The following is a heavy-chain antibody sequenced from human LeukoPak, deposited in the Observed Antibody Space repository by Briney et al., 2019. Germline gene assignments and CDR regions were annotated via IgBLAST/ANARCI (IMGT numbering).Heavy chain of an antibody. CDR1: GFTFSSYW. Sequence: GGSLRLSCAASGFTFSSYWMHWVRQAPGKGLVWVSRINSDGSSTSYADSVKGRFIISRDNDKNTLYLQMNSLRAEDTAVYYCARAEFCSGGSCHNYWGQGTLVTVSS. CDR3: ARAEFCSGGSCHNY. CDR2: INSDGSST. V-gene: IGHV3-74*01. J-gene: IGHJ4*02. D-gene: IGHD2-15*01.